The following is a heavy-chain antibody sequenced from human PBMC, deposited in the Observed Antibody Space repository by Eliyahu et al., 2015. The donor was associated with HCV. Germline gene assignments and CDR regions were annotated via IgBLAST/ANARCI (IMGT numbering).Heavy chain of an antibody. CDR3: AGEGVTATGDFDV. D-gene: IGHD2-21*02. J-gene: IGHJ3*01. CDR2: IYSAGST. Sequence: EVQLVESGGGLVQVGGSLRLSCXASGFTVSSNNMNWVXQAPGKGLEWVSLIYSAGSTYYAESVKGRFTISRDNSKNTLYLQMNNLITEDTAVYYCAGEGVTATGDFDVWGQGTMVTVSS. CDR1: GFTVSSNN. V-gene: IGHV3-53*04.